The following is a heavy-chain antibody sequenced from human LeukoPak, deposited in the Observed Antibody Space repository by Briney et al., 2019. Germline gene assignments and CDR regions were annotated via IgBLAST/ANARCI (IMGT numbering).Heavy chain of an antibody. CDR3: ARGSYTGFDLYFDS. CDR2: ISKDGRTI. V-gene: IGHV3-48*03. CDR1: GFSFSTQE. D-gene: IGHD5-12*01. Sequence: GGSLRLSCAASGFSFSTQEMAWVRQAPGKRLEWVSYISKDGRTIYYADSVKGRFTISRDNTRNSLFLQLSSLSADDTAFYYCARGSYTGFDLYFDSWGQGTLVTISS. J-gene: IGHJ4*02.